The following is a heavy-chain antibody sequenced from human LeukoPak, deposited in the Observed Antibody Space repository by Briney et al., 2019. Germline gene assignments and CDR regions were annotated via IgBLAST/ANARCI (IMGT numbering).Heavy chain of an antibody. CDR2: IKQDGSEK. Sequence: PGGSLRLSCAASQFTFGTYWMSWVRQAPGKGLEWVANIKQDGSEKDYVDSVRGRFTISRDNAKNSLYLQMNNLRAEDTAVYYCARCQYLPIDAIDIWGQGTMVTVSS. D-gene: IGHD2/OR15-2a*01. V-gene: IGHV3-7*01. J-gene: IGHJ3*02. CDR3: ARCQYLPIDAIDI. CDR1: QFTFGTYW.